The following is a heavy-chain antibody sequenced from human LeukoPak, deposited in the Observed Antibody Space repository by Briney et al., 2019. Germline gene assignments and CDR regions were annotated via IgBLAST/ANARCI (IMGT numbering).Heavy chain of an antibody. D-gene: IGHD5-18*01. V-gene: IGHV1-69*05. CDR3: ASLSPDTAMDTFLYAFDI. CDR1: GGTFSSYA. Sequence: ASVKVSCKASGGTFSSYAISWVRQAPGQGLEWMGRIIPIFGTANYAQKFQGRVTITTDESTSTAYMELSSLRSEDTAVYYCASLSPDTAMDTFLYAFDIWGQGTMVTVSS. J-gene: IGHJ3*02. CDR2: IIPIFGTA.